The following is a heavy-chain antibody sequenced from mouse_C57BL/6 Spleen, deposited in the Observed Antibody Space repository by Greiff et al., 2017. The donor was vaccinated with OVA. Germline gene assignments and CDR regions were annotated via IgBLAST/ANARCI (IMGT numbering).Heavy chain of an antibody. CDR3: ARNWGYGNFFDY. D-gene: IGHD2-10*02. CDR1: GFSLTSYG. Sequence: VKLMESGPGLVQPSQSLSITCTVSGFSLTSYGVHWVRQSPGKGLEWLGVIWSGGSTDYNAAFISRLSISKDNSKSQVFFKMNSLQADDTAIYYRARNWGYGNFFDYWGQGTTLTVSS. CDR2: IWSGGST. J-gene: IGHJ2*01. V-gene: IGHV2-2*01.